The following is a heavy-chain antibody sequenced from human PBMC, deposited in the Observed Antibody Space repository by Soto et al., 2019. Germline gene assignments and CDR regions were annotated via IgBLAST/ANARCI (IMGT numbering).Heavy chain of an antibody. CDR2: INGDGSVT. CDR1: GFTFSVFW. V-gene: IGHV3-74*01. Sequence: EVQLVESGGGLVQPGGSLRLSCTASGFTFSVFWMHWVRQAPGKGLVWVSLINGDGSVTNYADSVKGRFTISRDNAKNTLYLQMDSLRAEDTAVYYCVRVKVTSGWGEFAYWGQGTLVTVSS. CDR3: VRVKVTSGWGEFAY. J-gene: IGHJ4*02. D-gene: IGHD6-19*01.